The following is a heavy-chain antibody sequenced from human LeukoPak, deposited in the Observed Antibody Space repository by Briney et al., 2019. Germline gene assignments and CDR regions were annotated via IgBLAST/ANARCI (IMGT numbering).Heavy chain of an antibody. J-gene: IGHJ4*02. Sequence: SETLSLTCTVSGGSISSYYWSWIRQPPGKGLEWIGYIYYSGSTNYNPSLKSRVTISVDTSKKQFSLKLSSVTAADTAVYYCARRKNHDILTGAFDYWGQGTLVTVSS. V-gene: IGHV4-59*08. CDR2: IYYSGST. CDR1: GGSISSYY. CDR3: ARRKNHDILTGAFDY. D-gene: IGHD3-9*01.